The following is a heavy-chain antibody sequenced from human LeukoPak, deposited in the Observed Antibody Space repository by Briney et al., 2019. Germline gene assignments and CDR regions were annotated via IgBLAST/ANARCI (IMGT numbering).Heavy chain of an antibody. CDR3: AREGDGYNSHVDY. D-gene: IGHD5-24*01. V-gene: IGHV3-30-3*01. CDR2: ISYDGSNK. Sequence: GGSLRLYCAASGFTFSSYAMHWVRQAPGKGLEWVAVISYDGSNKYYADSVKGRFTISRDNSKNTLYLQMNSLRAEDTAVYYCAREGDGYNSHVDYWGQGTLVTVSS. CDR1: GFTFSSYA. J-gene: IGHJ4*02.